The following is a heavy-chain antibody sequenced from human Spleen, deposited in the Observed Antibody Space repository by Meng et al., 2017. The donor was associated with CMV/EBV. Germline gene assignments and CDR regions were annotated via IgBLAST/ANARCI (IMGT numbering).Heavy chain of an antibody. Sequence: LACAVYGGSFGGSYWSWIRQPPGKGLEWIGEINHSGSTNYNPSLKSRVTISVDTSKNQFSLKLSSVTAADTAVYYCARSSPENWFDPWGQGTLVTVSS. V-gene: IGHV4-34*01. CDR3: ARSSPENWFDP. J-gene: IGHJ5*02. CDR1: GGSFGGSY. D-gene: IGHD2-15*01. CDR2: INHSGST.